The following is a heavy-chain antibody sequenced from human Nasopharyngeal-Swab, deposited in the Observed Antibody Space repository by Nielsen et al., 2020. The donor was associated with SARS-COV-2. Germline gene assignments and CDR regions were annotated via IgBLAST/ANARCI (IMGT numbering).Heavy chain of an antibody. J-gene: IGHJ4*02. V-gene: IGHV3-30*18. CDR3: AKDGSYWFDY. Sequence: GESLKISCAASGFTFSSYGMHWVRQAPGKGLEWVAAISYDGSNKYYADSVKGRFTISRDNSKNTLYLQMNSLRAEDTAVYYCAKDGSYWFDYWGQGTLVTVSS. D-gene: IGHD1-26*01. CDR1: GFTFSSYG. CDR2: ISYDGSNK.